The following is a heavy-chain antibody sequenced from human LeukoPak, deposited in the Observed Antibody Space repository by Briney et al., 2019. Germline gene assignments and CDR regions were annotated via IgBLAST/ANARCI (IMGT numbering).Heavy chain of an antibody. CDR2: MYSGGST. CDR3: AGGEIPPRLPEPGRSNYFFYYLLDL. V-gene: IGHV3-53*01. J-gene: IGHJ6*04. D-gene: IGHD2/OR15-2a*01. CDR1: GFTVNSNY. Sequence: TGGSLRLSCAASGFTVNSNYMTWVRQAPGKGLEWVSGMYSGGSTYYADSVKGRFTISRDNSKNTLHLQMNSLRAEDTAMYYWAGGEIPPRLPEPGRSNYFFYYLLDLWGKGTTVNVST.